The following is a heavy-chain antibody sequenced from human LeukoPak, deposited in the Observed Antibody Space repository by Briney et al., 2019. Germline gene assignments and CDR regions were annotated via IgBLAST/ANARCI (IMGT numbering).Heavy chain of an antibody. D-gene: IGHD3-22*01. CDR2: ISYDGNHK. J-gene: IGHJ4*02. Sequence: GGSLRLSCAASGFTFSQYAIHWVRQAPGKGLEWVAVISYDGNHKYYADSVKGRFTISSSRDNSKNTLYLQMNSLRTEDTAVYYCTTEDYDSSGYYYGAYWGQGTLVTVSS. V-gene: IGHV3-30-3*01. CDR1: GFTFSQYA. CDR3: TTEDYDSSGYYYGAY.